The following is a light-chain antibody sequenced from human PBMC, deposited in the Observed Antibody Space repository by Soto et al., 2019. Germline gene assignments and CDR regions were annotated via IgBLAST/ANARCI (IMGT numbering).Light chain of an antibody. CDR1: NIGTES. V-gene: IGLV3-21*02. CDR2: DDS. J-gene: IGLJ2*01. Sequence: SYVLTQPPSVSVAPGQTARITCGGNNIGTESVHWYQQKPGQAPVVVVYDDSDRPSGIPERFSGSNSGNTATLTINRVEAGDEADYYCQVWDRSTDHVKLGGGTKLTVL. CDR3: QVWDRSTDHVK.